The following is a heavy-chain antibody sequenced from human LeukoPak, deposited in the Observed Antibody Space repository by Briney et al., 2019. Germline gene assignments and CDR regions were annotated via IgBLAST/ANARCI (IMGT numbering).Heavy chain of an antibody. CDR1: GGTFSSYA. V-gene: IGHV1-69*01. CDR2: IIPIFGTA. Sequence: SVKVSCKASGGTFSSYAISWVRQAPGQGLEWMGGIIPIFGTANYAQKLQGRVTITADESTSTAYMELSSLRSEDTAVYYCARGGEYCTNGVCQSDDYWGQGTLVTVSS. CDR3: ARGGEYCTNGVCQSDDY. D-gene: IGHD2-8*01. J-gene: IGHJ4*02.